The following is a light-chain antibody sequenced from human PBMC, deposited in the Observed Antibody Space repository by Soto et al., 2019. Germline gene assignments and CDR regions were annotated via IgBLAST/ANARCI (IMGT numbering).Light chain of an antibody. CDR3: QKYTSAAYA. CDR2: AAS. V-gene: IGKV1-27*01. CDR1: QGISNY. J-gene: IGKJ2*01. Sequence: DIQMTQSPSSLSASVGDRVTITCRASQGISNYLAWYQQKPGKIPKLLIYAASTLQSGVPARFSGSGSGTDFTLTISSLQPEDVATYYCQKYTSAAYALGQGTKLEIK.